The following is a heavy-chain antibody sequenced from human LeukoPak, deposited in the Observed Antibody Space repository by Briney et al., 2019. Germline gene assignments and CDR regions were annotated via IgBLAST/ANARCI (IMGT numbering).Heavy chain of an antibody. Sequence: SETLSLTCTVSGYSINSGYYWGWIRQPPGKGLEWIGSIYHSGNTYYNPSLKSRVTISVDTSKNQSSLKLSSVTAADTAVYYCARDPYGDPTDYWGQGTLVTVSS. V-gene: IGHV4-38-2*02. CDR1: GYSINSGYY. CDR3: ARDPYGDPTDY. D-gene: IGHD4-17*01. J-gene: IGHJ4*02. CDR2: IYHSGNT.